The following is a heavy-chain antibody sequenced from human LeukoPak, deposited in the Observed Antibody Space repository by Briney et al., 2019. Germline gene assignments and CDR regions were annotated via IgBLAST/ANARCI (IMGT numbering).Heavy chain of an antibody. CDR1: GGSINSYY. CDR3: ARWNSNYVIDY. J-gene: IGHJ4*02. Sequence: SETLSLTCPVSGGSINSYYRSWTRQPPGKGLEWIGYIYYSGSTNYNPSLKSRVTISVDSSKNLFYRKLSAVTAADTAVYYCARWNSNYVIDYWGQGTLVTVSS. V-gene: IGHV4-59*01. CDR2: IYYSGST. D-gene: IGHD4-11*01.